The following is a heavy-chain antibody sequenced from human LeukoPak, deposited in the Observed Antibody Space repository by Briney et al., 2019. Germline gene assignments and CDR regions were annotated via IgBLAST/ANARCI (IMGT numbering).Heavy chain of an antibody. CDR3: AKGRDYGGKMGWFDP. V-gene: IGHV3-23*01. D-gene: IGHD4-23*01. CDR1: GFTFSSYV. CDR2: ISGSGGST. J-gene: IGHJ5*02. Sequence: GGSLRLSCAASGFTFSSYVMSWVRQAPGKGLEWVSTISGSGGSTYYADSVKGRFTISRDNSKNTLSLQMKSLRADDTAVYYCAKGRDYGGKMGWFDPWGQGTLVTVSS.